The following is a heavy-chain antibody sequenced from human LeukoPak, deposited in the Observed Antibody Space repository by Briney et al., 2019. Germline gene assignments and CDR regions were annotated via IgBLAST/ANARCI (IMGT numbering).Heavy chain of an antibody. CDR2: ISWNSGSI. CDR1: GFTFSDYY. D-gene: IGHD1-26*01. J-gene: IGHJ4*02. CDR3: ASSPRYSGSSIDY. Sequence: HPGGSLRLSCAASGFTFSDYYMSWIRQAPGKGLEWVSGISWNSGSIGYADSVKGRFTISRDNAKNSLYLQMNSLRAEDTALYYCASSPRYSGSSIDYWGQGTLVTVSS. V-gene: IGHV3-9*01.